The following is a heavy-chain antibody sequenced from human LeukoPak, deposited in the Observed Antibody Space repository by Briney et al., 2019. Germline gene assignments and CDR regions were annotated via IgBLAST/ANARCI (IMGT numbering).Heavy chain of an antibody. Sequence: VGSLRLSCAPSGLASRSFTMSSVREPPGEGGWWVSTISVTSITFYADSVKGRCTISRDNSRNTVYLQMTSLRADDTAVYYCADYGVSGVRNNFYWGLGTLVTVSS. D-gene: IGHD3-3*01. V-gene: IGHV3-23*01. CDR1: GLASRSFT. J-gene: IGHJ4*02. CDR3: ADYGVSGVRNNFY. CDR2: ISVTSIT.